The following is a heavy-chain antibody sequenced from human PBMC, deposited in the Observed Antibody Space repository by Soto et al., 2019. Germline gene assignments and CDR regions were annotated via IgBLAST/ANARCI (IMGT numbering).Heavy chain of an antibody. CDR1: GGTFSSYA. J-gene: IGHJ6*02. CDR2: IIPIFVTA. CDR3: ATVPRQPVYYYGMDV. V-gene: IGHV1-69*12. Sequence: QVQLVQSGAEVKKPGSSVKVSCKASGGTFSSYAISWVRQAPGQGLEWMGGIIPIFVTANYAQKYPGRVKITAEESTSTAYMELGSLRSEDTAVYYCATVPRQPVYYYGMDVWGQGTTVTVSS.